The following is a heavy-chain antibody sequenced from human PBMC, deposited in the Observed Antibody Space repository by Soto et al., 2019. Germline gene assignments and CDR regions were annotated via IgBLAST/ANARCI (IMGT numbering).Heavy chain of an antibody. D-gene: IGHD4-17*01. CDR1: GGSISSGGYS. Sequence: PSETLSLTCAVSGGSISSGGYSWSWIRQPPGKGLEWIGYISHSGSTYYNPSLKSRVTISVDRSKNQFSLKLSSVTAADTAVYYCARGERGDYWFDYWGQGTLVTVSS. CDR3: ARGERGDYWFDY. V-gene: IGHV4-30-2*01. CDR2: ISHSGST. J-gene: IGHJ4*02.